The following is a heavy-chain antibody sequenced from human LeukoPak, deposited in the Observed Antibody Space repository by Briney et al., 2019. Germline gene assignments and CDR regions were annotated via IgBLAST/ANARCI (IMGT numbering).Heavy chain of an antibody. CDR2: IKSKTDGGTT. D-gene: IGHD5/OR15-5a*01. V-gene: IGHV3-15*01. CDR1: GFTFSNAW. CDR3: TTDRVWDGEFDP. Sequence: PGGSLRLSCAASGFTFSNAWMSWVRQAPGKGLEWVGRIKSKTDGGTTDYAAPVKGRFTISRDDSKNTLYLQMNSLKAEDTAVYYCTTDRVWDGEFDPWGQGTLVTVSS. J-gene: IGHJ5*02.